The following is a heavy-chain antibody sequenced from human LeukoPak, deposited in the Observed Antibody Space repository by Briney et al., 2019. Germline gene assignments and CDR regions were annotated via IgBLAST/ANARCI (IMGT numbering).Heavy chain of an antibody. CDR3: ARGRCTNCFTDY. D-gene: IGHD2-2*01. CDR1: GFTVSSNY. J-gene: IGHJ4*02. V-gene: IGHV3-53*01. Sequence: PGGSLRLSCAASGFTVSSNYMSWVRQAPGKGLEWVSVIYSGGSTYYADSVKGRFTISRDNAKNSLYLQMNSLRAEDTAVYYCARGRCTNCFTDYWGQGTLVTVSS. CDR2: IYSGGST.